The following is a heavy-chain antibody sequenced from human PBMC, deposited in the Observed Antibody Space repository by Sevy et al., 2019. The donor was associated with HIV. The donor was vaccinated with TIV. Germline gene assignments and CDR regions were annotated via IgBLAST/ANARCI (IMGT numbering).Heavy chain of an antibody. Sequence: ASVKVSCKTTGYIFSYYNMHWVRQAPGQGLEWMALINPISGVTIYAQKFRGRVSLTRDTSMSTAYMELSALTSDDTAVYYCVREDNNAPRTLLSFDIWGQGSMVTVSS. J-gene: IGHJ3*02. CDR2: INPISGVT. CDR3: VREDNNAPRTLLSFDI. V-gene: IGHV1-2*06. CDR1: GYIFSYYN. D-gene: IGHD1-20*01.